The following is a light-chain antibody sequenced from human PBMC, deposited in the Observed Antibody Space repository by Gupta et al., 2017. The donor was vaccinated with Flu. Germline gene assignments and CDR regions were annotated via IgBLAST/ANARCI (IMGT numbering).Light chain of an antibody. CDR3: QQYNDWPPLT. V-gene: IGKV3-15*01. CDR2: GAS. Sequence: ATLSVSPGQRATLSCRASQSVTTKLAWYQQKAGQAPRLLIYGASSRATGVPGKFSGSGSGTEFTLTISSLQSEDAAIYYCQQYNDWPPLTFGGGTKVEIK. J-gene: IGKJ4*01. CDR1: QSVTTK.